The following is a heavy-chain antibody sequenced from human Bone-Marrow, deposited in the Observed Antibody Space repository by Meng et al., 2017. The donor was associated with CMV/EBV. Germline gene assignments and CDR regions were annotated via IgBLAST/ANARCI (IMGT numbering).Heavy chain of an antibody. CDR2: ISSSSSYI. V-gene: IGHV3-21*01. Sequence: GESLKISCAASGFTFSSYSMNWVRQAPGKGLEWVSSISSSSSYIYYADSVKGRFTISRDNAKSSLHLQMNSLRAEDTAVYYCASIRGYWGYFDYWGQGTLVTVSS. D-gene: IGHD7-27*01. CDR3: ASIRGYWGYFDY. J-gene: IGHJ4*02. CDR1: GFTFSSYS.